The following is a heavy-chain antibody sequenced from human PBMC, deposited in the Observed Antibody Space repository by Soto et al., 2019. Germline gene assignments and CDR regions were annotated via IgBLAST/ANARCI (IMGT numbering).Heavy chain of an antibody. CDR3: ARGGGLRFLEWFPRDYYYGMDV. D-gene: IGHD3-3*01. CDR2: INPNSGGT. CDR1: GYTFTGYY. Sequence: VASVKVSCKASGYTFTGYYMHWVRQAPGQGLEWMGWINPNSGGTNYAQKFQGWVTMTRDTSISTAYMELSRLRSDDTAVYYCARGGGLRFLEWFPRDYYYGMDVWGQGTTVTVSS. J-gene: IGHJ6*02. V-gene: IGHV1-2*04.